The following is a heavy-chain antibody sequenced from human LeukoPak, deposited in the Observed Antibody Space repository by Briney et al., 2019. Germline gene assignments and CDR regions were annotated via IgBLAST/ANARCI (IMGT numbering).Heavy chain of an antibody. CDR3: ARRGRVYCSSNSCYGCFDL. J-gene: IGHJ2*01. D-gene: IGHD2-2*01. CDR1: GGSISGGDYY. CDR2: IYYNGRA. V-gene: IGHV4-30-4*01. Sequence: SETLSLTCTVSGGSISGGDYYWTWIRQPPGKGLEWIGYIYYNGRAYYNPSLKSRVTISVDTSKNQFSLKLSSVTAADTAVYYCARRGRVYCSSNSCYGCFDLWGRGTPVTVSS.